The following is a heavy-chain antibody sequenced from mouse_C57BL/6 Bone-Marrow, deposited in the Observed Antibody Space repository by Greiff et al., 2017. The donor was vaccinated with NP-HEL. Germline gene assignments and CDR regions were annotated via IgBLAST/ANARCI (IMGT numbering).Heavy chain of an antibody. CDR3: ARHYYGAMDY. V-gene: IGHV1-69*01. Sequence: VQLQQPGAELVMPGASVKLSCKASGYTFTSYWMHWVKQRPGQGLEWIGEIDPSDSYTNYNQKFKGKSTLTVDKSSSTAYMQLSSLTSEDSAVYYCARHYYGAMDYWGQGTSVTVSS. CDR1: GYTFTSYW. D-gene: IGHD1-1*01. CDR2: IDPSDSYT. J-gene: IGHJ4*01.